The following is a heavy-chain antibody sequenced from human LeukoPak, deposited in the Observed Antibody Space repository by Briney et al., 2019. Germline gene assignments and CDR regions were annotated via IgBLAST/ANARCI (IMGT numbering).Heavy chain of an antibody. J-gene: IGHJ4*02. CDR3: ARSHYDILTGYSAFDY. V-gene: IGHV3-48*03. Sequence: GGSLRLSCAASGFTFSSYEMNWVRQAPGKGLEWVSYISSSGSTIYYADSVKGRFTISRDNAKNSLYLQMNSLRAEDTAVYYCARSHYDILTGYSAFDYWGQGTLVTVSS. D-gene: IGHD3-9*01. CDR2: ISSSGSTI. CDR1: GFTFSSYE.